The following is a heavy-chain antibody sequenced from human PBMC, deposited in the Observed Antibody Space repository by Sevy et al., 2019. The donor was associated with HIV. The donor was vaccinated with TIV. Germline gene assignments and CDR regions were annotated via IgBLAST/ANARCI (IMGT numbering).Heavy chain of an antibody. V-gene: IGHV3-23*01. Sequence: LSLTCAASGFTFSNSAMNWVRQAPGKGLEWVSVISGSTGRTFYADSVKGRFTISRDNSNNMLYLQMNSLRAEDTAVYHCAKGKDHSDYVRGAFDMWGQGTVVTVSS. CDR1: GFTFSNSA. D-gene: IGHD3-16*01. CDR2: ISGSTGRT. J-gene: IGHJ3*02. CDR3: AKGKDHSDYVRGAFDM.